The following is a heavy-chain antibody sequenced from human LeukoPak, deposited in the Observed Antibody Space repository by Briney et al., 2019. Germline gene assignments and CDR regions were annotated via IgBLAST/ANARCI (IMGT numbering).Heavy chain of an antibody. V-gene: IGHV4-34*01. Sequence: SETLSLTCAVYGGSFSGYYWSWIRQPPGKGLEWIGEINHSGSTNYNPSLKSRVTISVDTSKNQFSLKLSSVTAADTAVYYCARGEMATIAFEGDYWGQGTLVTVSS. J-gene: IGHJ4*02. CDR1: GGSFSGYY. CDR2: INHSGST. CDR3: ARGEMATIAFEGDY. D-gene: IGHD5-24*01.